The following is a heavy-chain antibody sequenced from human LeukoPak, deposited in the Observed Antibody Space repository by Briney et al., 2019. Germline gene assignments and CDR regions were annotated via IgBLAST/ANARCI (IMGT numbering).Heavy chain of an antibody. CDR1: GFTFSSYS. J-gene: IGHJ4*02. CDR2: ISSSSSYI. D-gene: IGHD1-7*01. V-gene: IGHV3-21*01. Sequence: AGGSLRLSCAASGFTFSSYSMNWVRQAPGKGLEWVSSISSSSSYIYYADSVKGRFTISRDNAKDSLYLQMNSLRAEDTAVYYCARGTGTTGDYWGQGTLVTVSS. CDR3: ARGTGTTGDY.